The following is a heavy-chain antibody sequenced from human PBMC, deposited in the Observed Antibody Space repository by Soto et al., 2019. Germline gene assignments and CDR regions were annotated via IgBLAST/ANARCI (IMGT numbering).Heavy chain of an antibody. D-gene: IGHD6-25*01. V-gene: IGHV3-30*18. CDR3: ANYPGSPPGFAAPAAP. J-gene: IGHJ5*02. Sequence: QVQLVESGGGVVQPGRSLRLSCAVSGFTFSSYAMHWVRQAPGKGLEWVAVISYDGTTKYYADSVKGRFTMSRDNSKNTRHLQMYSLSAEDTAVYYCANYPGSPPGFAAPAAPCCQGTLVTLSS. CDR1: GFTFSSYA. CDR2: ISYDGTTK.